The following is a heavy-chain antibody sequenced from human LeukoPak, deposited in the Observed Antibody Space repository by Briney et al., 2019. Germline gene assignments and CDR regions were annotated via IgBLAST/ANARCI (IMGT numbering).Heavy chain of an antibody. CDR3: AKGVEARWGGDY. Sequence: PGGSLRLSCAASGFTFSSYGMHWVRQAPGKGLEWVAFIRYDGSNKYYADSVKGRFTISRDNSKNTLYLQMNSLRAEDTAVYYCAKGVEARWGGDYWGQGTLVTVSS. CDR1: GFTFSSYG. V-gene: IGHV3-30*02. J-gene: IGHJ4*02. CDR2: IRYDGSNK. D-gene: IGHD4-23*01.